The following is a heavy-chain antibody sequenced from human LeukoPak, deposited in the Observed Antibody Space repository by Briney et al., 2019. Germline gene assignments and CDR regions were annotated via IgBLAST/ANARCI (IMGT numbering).Heavy chain of an antibody. Sequence: SETLSLTCAVYGGSFSGYYWSWIRQPPGKGLEWIGKGYHSGGTDYNPSLKSRVTISIDTSKNQFSLKLSSVTAADTAVYYCARHRGIKLLTWIQLWFEQRGFDPWGQGTLVTVSS. D-gene: IGHD5-18*01. CDR1: GGSFSGYY. J-gene: IGHJ5*02. V-gene: IGHV4-34*01. CDR3: ARHRGIKLLTWIQLWFEQRGFDP. CDR2: GYHSGGT.